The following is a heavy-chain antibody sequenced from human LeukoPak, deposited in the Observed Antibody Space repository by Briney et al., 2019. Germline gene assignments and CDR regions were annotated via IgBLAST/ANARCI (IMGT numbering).Heavy chain of an antibody. CDR1: GYTFTGYY. D-gene: IGHD3-10*01. J-gene: IGHJ4*02. CDR2: INPNSGGT. V-gene: IGHV1-2*02. Sequence: ASVKVSCKASGYTFTGYYMHWVRQAPGQGLEWMGWINPNSGGTNYAQKIQGRVTMTRDTSISTAYMELSRLRSDDTAVYYCARGQYGTLDYWGQGTLVTVSS. CDR3: ARGQYGTLDY.